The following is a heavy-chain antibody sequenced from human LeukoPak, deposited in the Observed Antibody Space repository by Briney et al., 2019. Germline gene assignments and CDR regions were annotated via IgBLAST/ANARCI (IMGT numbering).Heavy chain of an antibody. D-gene: IGHD6-6*01. Sequence: ASVKVSCKASGYTFTGYYMHWVRQAPGQGLEWMGWINPNSGGTNYAQKFQGRVTMTRDTSISTAYMELSRLRSDDTAVYYCARDLGGRLMGRPGFIDYWGQGTLVAVSS. CDR1: GYTFTGYY. J-gene: IGHJ4*02. CDR3: ARDLGGRLMGRPGFIDY. V-gene: IGHV1-2*02. CDR2: INPNSGGT.